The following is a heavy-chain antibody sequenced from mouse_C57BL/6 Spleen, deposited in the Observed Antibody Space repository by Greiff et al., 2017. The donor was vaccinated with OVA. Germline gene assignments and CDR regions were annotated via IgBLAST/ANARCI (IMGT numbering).Heavy chain of an antibody. D-gene: IGHD2-4*01. CDR1: GYTFTSYW. J-gene: IGHJ4*01. CDR3: ARERGDYDDYAMDY. V-gene: IGHV1-53*01. CDR2: INPSNGGT. Sequence: QVQLQQPGTELVKPGASVKLSCKASGYTFTSYWMHWVKQRPGQGLEWIGNINPSNGGTNYNEKFKSKATLTVDKSSSTSYMQLSSLTSEESAVYYCARERGDYDDYAMDYWGQGTSVTVSS.